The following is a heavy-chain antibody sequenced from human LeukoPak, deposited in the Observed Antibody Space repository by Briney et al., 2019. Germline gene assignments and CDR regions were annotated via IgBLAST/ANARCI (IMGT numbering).Heavy chain of an antibody. Sequence: GASVKVSCKASGYTFTSYGISWVRQAPGQGLEWMGWISAYNGNTNYAQKLQGRVTMTTDTSTSTAYMELRSLRSDDTAVYYCARGAVGRRSYYYYYMDVWGKGTTVTVSS. V-gene: IGHV1-18*01. CDR2: ISAYNGNT. D-gene: IGHD1-26*01. J-gene: IGHJ6*03. CDR1: GYTFTSYG. CDR3: ARGAVGRRSYYYYYMDV.